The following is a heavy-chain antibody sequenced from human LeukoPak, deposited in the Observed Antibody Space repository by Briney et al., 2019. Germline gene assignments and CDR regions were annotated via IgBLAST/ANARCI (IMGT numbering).Heavy chain of an antibody. D-gene: IGHD2-21*02. V-gene: IGHV3-21*01. CDR2: ISSSSSYI. J-gene: IGHJ4*02. CDR3: ASPVVVTATTDY. CDR1: GFTFSSYS. Sequence: GGSLRVSCAASGFTFSSYSMNWVRQAPGKGLEWVSSISSSSSYIYYADSVKGRFTISRDNAKNSLYLQMNSLRAEDTAVYYCASPVVVTATTDYWGQGTLVTVSS.